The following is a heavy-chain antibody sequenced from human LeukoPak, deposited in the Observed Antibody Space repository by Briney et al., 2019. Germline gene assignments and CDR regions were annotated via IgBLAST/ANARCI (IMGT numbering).Heavy chain of an antibody. D-gene: IGHD3-10*01. V-gene: IGHV3-13*01. J-gene: IGHJ6*02. CDR2: IDNAGDA. CDR3: TRDGTVIRGLPRRARTFYGMDV. Sequence: GSLRLSCAASGSTLSSYDMHWVRQVTGKGLEWVSGIDNAGDAYYSDSVRGRFTISRENAKNSLYLQVNSLRAEDTAVYYCTRDGTVIRGLPRRARTFYGMDVWGQGTTVTVSS. CDR1: GSTLSSYD.